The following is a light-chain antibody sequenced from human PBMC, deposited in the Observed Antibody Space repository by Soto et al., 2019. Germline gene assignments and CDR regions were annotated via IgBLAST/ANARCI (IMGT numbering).Light chain of an antibody. CDR1: SSDVGRFNF. Sequence: QSALTQPASVSGSPGQSITISRTGTSSDVGRFNFVSWYQQHPGKAPKVLINEVSKRPSGVSNRFSGSKSGNTAFLTISGLQAEDEADYYCCSDAGSGIYVFGTGTKVTVL. V-gene: IGLV2-23*02. CDR2: EVS. J-gene: IGLJ1*01. CDR3: CSDAGSGIYV.